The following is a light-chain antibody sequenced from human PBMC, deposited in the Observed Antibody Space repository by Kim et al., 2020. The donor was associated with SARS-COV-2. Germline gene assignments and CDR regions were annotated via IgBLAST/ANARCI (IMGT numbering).Light chain of an antibody. Sequence: NFMLTQPHSLSESPGKTVTISCTRSSGSIASNYVQWYQQRPGSAPTTVIYEDNQRPFGVPDRFSGSIDSSSNSASLTISGLKTEDEADYYCQSYGYSNHWVFGGGTQLTVL. V-gene: IGLV6-57*04. CDR2: EDN. CDR3: QSYGYSNHWV. CDR1: SGSIASNY. J-gene: IGLJ3*02.